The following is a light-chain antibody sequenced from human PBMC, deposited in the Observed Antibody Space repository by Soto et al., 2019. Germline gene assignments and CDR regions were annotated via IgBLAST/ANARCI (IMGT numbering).Light chain of an antibody. V-gene: IGKV3-15*01. CDR2: GAS. J-gene: IGKJ5*01. CDR3: QQFNYWHTIT. Sequence: EILLTQSPATLSVSPGERATLSCRASQSVSSNLAWYQQIPGRAPRLLIYGASTRATGIPARFSASGSGTEFTLTISSLKSEDFAVYYCQQFNYWHTITFGQGTRLEIK. CDR1: QSVSSN.